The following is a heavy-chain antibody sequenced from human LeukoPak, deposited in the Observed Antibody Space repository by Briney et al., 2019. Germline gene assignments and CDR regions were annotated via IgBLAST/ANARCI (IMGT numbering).Heavy chain of an antibody. CDR2: IYTSGST. D-gene: IGHD6-19*01. Sequence: SETLSLTCTVSGGSISRYYWSCIRQPAGKGLEWIGRIYTSGSTNYNPSLKSRVTMSVDTSKNQFSLKLSSVTAADTAVYYCARVKSRIAVAGTPPHYYYYMDVWGKGTTVTVSS. V-gene: IGHV4-4*07. CDR1: GGSISRYY. CDR3: ARVKSRIAVAGTPPHYYYYMDV. J-gene: IGHJ6*03.